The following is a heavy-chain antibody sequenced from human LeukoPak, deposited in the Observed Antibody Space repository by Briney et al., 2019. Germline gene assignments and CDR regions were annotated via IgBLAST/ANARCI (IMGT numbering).Heavy chain of an antibody. CDR2: ISGSGDNT. Sequence: GGSLTLSCAASGFTFSSYAMSWVRQAPAKGLDWVSGISGSGDNTYYADSVKGRFTISRDNSKNTLYVQANSLGTEDTAAYYCAKVPQTLFVPQYYFDYWGEGTLVTVSS. CDR3: AKVPQTLFVPQYYFDY. CDR1: GFTFSSYA. J-gene: IGHJ4*02. D-gene: IGHD2-2*01. V-gene: IGHV3-23*01.